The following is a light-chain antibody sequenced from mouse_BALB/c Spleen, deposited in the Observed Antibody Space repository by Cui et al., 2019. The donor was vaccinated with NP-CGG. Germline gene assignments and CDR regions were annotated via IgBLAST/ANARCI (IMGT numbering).Light chain of an antibody. CDR1: TGVVTTNNY. J-gene: IGLJ1*01. CDR3: ALWYSNHWV. CDR2: GTN. V-gene: IGLV1*01. Sequence: HAVVTQESAPTTSPGETVTLTCRSSTGVVTTNNYANWVQEKPNHLFTGLIGGTNNRTPGVPARFSGSLIGDKAALTITGAQTEDEAIYFCALWYSNHWVFGGGTKLTVL.